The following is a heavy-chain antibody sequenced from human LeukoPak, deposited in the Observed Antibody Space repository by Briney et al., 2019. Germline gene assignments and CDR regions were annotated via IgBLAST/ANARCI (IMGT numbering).Heavy chain of an antibody. CDR2: IGSSSSYT. D-gene: IGHD1-26*01. CDR3: VRVWGGNYRACDY. CDR1: GFTFSDYY. Sequence: GGSLRLSCAASGFTFSDYYMSWVRQAPGRGLEWVAYIGSSSSYTNYADSVKGRFTISRDNAKKSLDLQMNSLRAEDTAVYCCVRVWGGNYRACDYWGQGTLVTVSS. V-gene: IGHV3-11*05. J-gene: IGHJ4*02.